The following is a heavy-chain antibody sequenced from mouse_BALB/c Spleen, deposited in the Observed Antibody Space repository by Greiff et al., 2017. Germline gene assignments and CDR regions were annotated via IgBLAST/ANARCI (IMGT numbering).Heavy chain of an antibody. V-gene: IGHV1S29*02. Sequence: EVQRVESGPELVNPGASVKISCKASGYTFTDYNIHWVKQSHGKSLEWIGYIYPYNGGTGYNQKFKSKATLTVDNSSSTAYMELRSLTSEDSAVYYCARRGYSYAMDYWGQGTSVTVSS. CDR2: IYPYNGGT. CDR3: ARRGYSYAMDY. CDR1: GYTFTDYN. J-gene: IGHJ4*01. D-gene: IGHD2-14*01.